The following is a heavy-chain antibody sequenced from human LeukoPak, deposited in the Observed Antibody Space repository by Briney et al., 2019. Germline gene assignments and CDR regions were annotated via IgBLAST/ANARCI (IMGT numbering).Heavy chain of an antibody. Sequence: SETLSLTCTVSGGSTSSTNSYWGWIRQSPRTGLEWIGNIYSSGSSYYNPSLKSRVTISIDTSENQFSLKLTSVTAADTAVYYCARKREGPTTGIDYWGQGTLVTVSS. CDR1: GGSTSSTNSY. V-gene: IGHV4-39*07. CDR3: ARKREGPTTGIDY. D-gene: IGHD1-26*01. J-gene: IGHJ4*02. CDR2: IYSSGSS.